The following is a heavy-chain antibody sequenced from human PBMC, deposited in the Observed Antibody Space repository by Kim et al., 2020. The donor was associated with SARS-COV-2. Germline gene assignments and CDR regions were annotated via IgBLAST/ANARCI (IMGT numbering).Heavy chain of an antibody. CDR2: IWYDGSNK. CDR3: ARDASSGWHDYYYYGMDV. D-gene: IGHD6-19*01. CDR1: GFTFSSYG. V-gene: IGHV3-33*01. J-gene: IGHJ6*02. Sequence: GGSLRLSCAASGFTFSSYGMHWVRQAPGKGLEWVAVIWYDGSNKYYADSVKGRFTISRYNSKNTLYLQMNSLRAEDTAVYYCARDASSGWHDYYYYGMDVWGQGTTVTVSS.